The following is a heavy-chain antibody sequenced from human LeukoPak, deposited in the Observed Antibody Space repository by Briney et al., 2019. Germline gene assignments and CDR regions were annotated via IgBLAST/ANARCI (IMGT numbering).Heavy chain of an antibody. J-gene: IGHJ4*02. CDR1: GYTFTGYY. CDR3: ARGSLFFDYGDYGFDY. CDR2: ISAYNGNT. V-gene: IGHV1-18*04. Sequence: GASVKVSCKASGYTFTGYYMHWVRQAPGQGLEWMGWISAYNGNTNYAQKLQGRVTMTTDTSTSTAYMELRSLRSDDTAVYYCARGSLFFDYGDYGFDYWGQGTLVTVSS. D-gene: IGHD4-17*01.